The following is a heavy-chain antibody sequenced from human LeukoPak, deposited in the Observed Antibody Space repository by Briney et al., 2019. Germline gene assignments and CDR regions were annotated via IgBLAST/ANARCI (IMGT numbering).Heavy chain of an antibody. D-gene: IGHD6-19*01. V-gene: IGHV3-33*01. J-gene: IGHJ5*02. CDR2: IWYDGSNK. CDR3: ARGSVKQWLARDWFDP. Sequence: GGSLRLSCAASGFTFCSYGMHWVRQAPGKGLEWVAVIWYDGSNKYYADSVKGRFTISRDNSKNTLYLQMNSLRAEDTAVYYCARGSVKQWLARDWFDPWGQGTLVTVSS. CDR1: GFTFCSYG.